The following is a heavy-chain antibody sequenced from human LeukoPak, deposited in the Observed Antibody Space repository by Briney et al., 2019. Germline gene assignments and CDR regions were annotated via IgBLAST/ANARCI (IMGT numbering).Heavy chain of an antibody. CDR3: ARGSYSFDSSSSPLGPLLDS. CDR1: GGSISSSSYY. CDR2: IYYSGST. V-gene: IGHV4-39*07. J-gene: IGHJ4*02. D-gene: IGHD3-22*01. Sequence: SETLSLTCTVSGGSISSSSYYWGWIRQPPGKGLEWIGSIYYSGSTYYNPSLQSRVTISGDTSKKQFSLKLTSLTAADTAVYYCARGSYSFDSSSSPLGPLLDSCGQGTLVTVSS.